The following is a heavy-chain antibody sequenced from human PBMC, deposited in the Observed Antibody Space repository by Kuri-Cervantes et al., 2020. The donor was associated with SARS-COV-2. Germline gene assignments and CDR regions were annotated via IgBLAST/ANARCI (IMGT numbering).Heavy chain of an antibody. CDR2: ISSSSSTI. D-gene: IGHD6-19*01. CDR1: GFTFSSYS. J-gene: IGHJ4*02. V-gene: IGHV3-48*01. Sequence: GESLKISCAASGFTFSSYSMNWVRQAPGKGLEWVSYISSSSSTIYYADSVKGRFTISRDNSKNTLYLQMNSLRAEDTAVYYCAKDKPRIAVAGTVFDYWGQGTLVTVSS. CDR3: AKDKPRIAVAGTVFDY.